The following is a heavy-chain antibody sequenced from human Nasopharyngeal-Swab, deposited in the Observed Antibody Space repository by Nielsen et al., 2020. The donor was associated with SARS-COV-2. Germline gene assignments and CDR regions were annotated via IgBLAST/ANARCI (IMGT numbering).Heavy chain of an antibody. V-gene: IGHV4-39*07. J-gene: IGHJ4*02. CDR3: ARYVRILGYFDY. CDR2: IYYSGSN. D-gene: IGHD2-15*01. Sequence: SETLSLTCTVSGGSISSSSYYWGWIRQPPGKGLEWIGSIYYSGSNYYNPSLKSRVTISVDTSKNQFSLKLSSVTAADTAVYYCARYVRILGYFDYWGQGTLVTVSS. CDR1: GGSISSSSYY.